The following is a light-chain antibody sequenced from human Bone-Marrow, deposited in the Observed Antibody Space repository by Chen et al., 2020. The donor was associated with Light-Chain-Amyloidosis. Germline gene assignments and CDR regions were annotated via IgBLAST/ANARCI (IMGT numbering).Light chain of an antibody. CDR1: QSVLYSSSNKNY. V-gene: IGKV4-1*01. CDR2: WAS. Sequence: DIVMTQSPDSLAVSLGERATINCKSSQSVLYSSSNKNYLAWYQQKPGQPPKLLIYWASTQESGVPDRFSGSGSGTDFTLTISSLQAEDVAVYYCQQYYTTPFTFGPGTKVDIK. J-gene: IGKJ3*01. CDR3: QQYYTTPFT.